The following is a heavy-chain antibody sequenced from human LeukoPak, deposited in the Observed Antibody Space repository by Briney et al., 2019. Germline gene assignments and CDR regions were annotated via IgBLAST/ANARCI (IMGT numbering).Heavy chain of an antibody. V-gene: IGHV3-64*01. Sequence: GGSLRLSCAASGFTFRTYAMHWVRQAPGKGLEYVSAISSNGGSTYYANSVKGRFTISRDNSKNTLYLQMGSLRAEDMAVYYCARDNGSPSLYYYYYIDVWGKGTTVTVSS. D-gene: IGHD1-26*01. CDR1: GFTFRTYA. CDR3: ARDNGSPSLYYYYYIDV. J-gene: IGHJ6*03. CDR2: ISSNGGST.